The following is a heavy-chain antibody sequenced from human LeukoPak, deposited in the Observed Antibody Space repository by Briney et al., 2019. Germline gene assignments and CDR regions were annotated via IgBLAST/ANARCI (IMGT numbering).Heavy chain of an antibody. V-gene: IGHV4-59*08. Sequence: SETLSLTCTVSGGSISSDYWSWIRQPPGKGLEWIGNISYSGTTNYNPSLKSRVTISADTTKKQLSLKLSSVTAADTAVYFCARLGQPNAFDIWGQGTMVTVSS. CDR1: GGSISSDY. J-gene: IGHJ3*02. CDR2: ISYSGTT. CDR3: ARLGQPNAFDI. D-gene: IGHD3-16*01.